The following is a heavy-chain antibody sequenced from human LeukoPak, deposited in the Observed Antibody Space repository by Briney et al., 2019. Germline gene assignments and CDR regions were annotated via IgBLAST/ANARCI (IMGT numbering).Heavy chain of an antibody. J-gene: IGHJ4*02. V-gene: IGHV1-2*02. CDR1: GYTFTGYY. Sequence: GASVKVSCKASGYTFTGYYMHWVRQAPGQGLEWMGWINPNSGATNYAQKFQGRVTMTRDTSISTAYMEVSRLRSDDTAVFYCARGGSGYPYWGQGTLVTVSS. D-gene: IGHD3-22*01. CDR2: INPNSGAT. CDR3: ARGGSGYPY.